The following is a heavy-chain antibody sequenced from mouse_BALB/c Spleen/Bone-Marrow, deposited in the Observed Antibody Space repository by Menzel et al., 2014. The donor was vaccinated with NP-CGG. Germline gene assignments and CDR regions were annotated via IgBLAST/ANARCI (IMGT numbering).Heavy chain of an antibody. CDR1: GFNIKDYY. J-gene: IGHJ4*01. CDR2: IDPENGDT. Sequence: EVQVVESGAELVRSGASVKLSCTASGFNIKDYYMHWVKQRPEQGLEWIGWIDPENGDTEYAPKFQGKATMTADTSSNTAYLQLSSPTSEDTAVYYCNGNYYAMDYWGQGTSVTVSS. D-gene: IGHD2-1*01. V-gene: IGHV14-4*02. CDR3: NGNYYAMDY.